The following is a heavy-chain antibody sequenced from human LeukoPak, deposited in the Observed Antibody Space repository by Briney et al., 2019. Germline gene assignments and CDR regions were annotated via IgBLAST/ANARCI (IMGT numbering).Heavy chain of an antibody. CDR3: ARVGGSYSLY. V-gene: IGHV3-9*01. Sequence: PGRSLRLSCEASGFTFNNYAMHWVRQAPGKGLEWVSGISWDRGTTGYGDSVKGRFTISRDNAKNSLYLQMNSLRAEDTAVYYCARVGGSYSLYWGQGTLVTVSS. CDR2: ISWDRGTT. J-gene: IGHJ4*02. CDR1: GFTFNNYA. D-gene: IGHD1-26*01.